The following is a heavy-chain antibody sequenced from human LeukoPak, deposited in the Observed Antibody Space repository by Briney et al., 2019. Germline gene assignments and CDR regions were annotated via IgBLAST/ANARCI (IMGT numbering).Heavy chain of an antibody. J-gene: IGHJ3*02. CDR3: AKASSSGVAFDI. CDR1: GFTFSSYG. Sequence: GGSLRLSCAASGFTFSSYGVHWVRQAPGKGLEWVAVILSDGSKEFYTDSVKGRFTISRDNSKNTLYLQMNSLRAEDTAVYYCAKASSSGVAFDIWGQGTMVTVSS. D-gene: IGHD2-2*01. CDR2: ILSDGSKE. V-gene: IGHV3-30*02.